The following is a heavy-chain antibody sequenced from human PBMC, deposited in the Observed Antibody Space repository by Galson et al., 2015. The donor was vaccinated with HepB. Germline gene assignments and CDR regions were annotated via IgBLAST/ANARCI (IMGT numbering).Heavy chain of an antibody. Sequence: QVQLQESGPGLVKPSETLSLTCTVSGGSISNFYWSWLRQPPGKELQWIGYIYYSGSTIYNPSLESRVTVSVDTSKNQFSLKLTSVTAADTALYYCARHGPVGSSWYFDYWGQGTLVTVSS. CDR3: ARHGPVGSSWYFDY. V-gene: IGHV4-59*08. J-gene: IGHJ4*02. D-gene: IGHD6-13*01. CDR2: IYYSGST. CDR1: GGSISNFY.